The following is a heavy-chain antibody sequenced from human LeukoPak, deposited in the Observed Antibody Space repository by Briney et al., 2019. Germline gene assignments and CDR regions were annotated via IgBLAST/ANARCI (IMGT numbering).Heavy chain of an antibody. J-gene: IGHJ4*02. Sequence: GSSVKVSCKASGGTFSTFPISWVRQAPGQGLEWIGGIIPIFGPNYAQKFQGRATISADLATATAYMELSSLTSEDTSVYYCATGKDRSGNYYSLDYWGQGTLVAVSS. D-gene: IGHD3-22*01. CDR2: IIPIFGP. CDR1: GGTFSTFP. CDR3: ATGKDRSGNYYSLDY. V-gene: IGHV1-69*01.